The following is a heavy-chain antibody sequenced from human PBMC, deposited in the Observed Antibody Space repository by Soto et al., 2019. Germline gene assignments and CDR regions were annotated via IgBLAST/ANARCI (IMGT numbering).Heavy chain of an antibody. CDR2: IIPVLRKV. V-gene: IGHV1-69*10. D-gene: IGHD6-19*01. J-gene: IGHJ2*01. Sequence: VKVSCKASGGSFSGFGIVWVRQTPGQGFEWMGGIIPVLRKVQYAQNFQDRATITADDSTSTAYIELRSLRSDDTAVYYWATDPRSGGGDHWGR. CDR3: ATDPRSGGGDH. CDR1: GGSFSGFG.